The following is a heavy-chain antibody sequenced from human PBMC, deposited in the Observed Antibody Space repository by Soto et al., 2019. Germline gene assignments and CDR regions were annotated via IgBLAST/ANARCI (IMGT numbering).Heavy chain of an antibody. CDR1: GFTFSSYA. Sequence: GGSLRLSCAASGFTFSSYAMSWVRQAPGKGLEWVSAISGSGGSTYYADSVKGRFTISRDNSKNTLYLQMNSLRAEDTAVYYCAKDCSGGSCYSGAWFDPWGQGTLVTVSS. CDR3: AKDCSGGSCYSGAWFDP. D-gene: IGHD2-15*01. CDR2: ISGSGGST. J-gene: IGHJ5*02. V-gene: IGHV3-23*01.